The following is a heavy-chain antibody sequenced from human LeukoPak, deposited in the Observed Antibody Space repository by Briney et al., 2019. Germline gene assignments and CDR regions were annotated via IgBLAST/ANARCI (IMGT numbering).Heavy chain of an antibody. D-gene: IGHD3-22*01. Sequence: ASVKVSCKASGYTFTSYYMHWVQQAPGQGLEWMGIINPSGGSTSYAQKFQGRVTMTRDTSTSTVYMELSSLTSEDTAVFYRARGGTYYYDSSGLIYFDYWGQGTLVTVSS. CDR2: INPSGGST. CDR1: GYTFTSYY. J-gene: IGHJ4*02. CDR3: ARGGTYYYDSSGLIYFDY. V-gene: IGHV1-46*01.